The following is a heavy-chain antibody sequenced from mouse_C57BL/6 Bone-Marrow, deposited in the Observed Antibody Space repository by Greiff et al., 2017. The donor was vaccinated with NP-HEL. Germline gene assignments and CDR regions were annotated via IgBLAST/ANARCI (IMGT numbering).Heavy chain of an antibody. CDR1: GFTFSSYA. CDR2: ISDGGSYT. Sequence: EVKLMESGGGLVKPGGSLKLSCAASGFTFSSYAMSWVRQTPEKRLEWVATISDGGSYTYYPDNVKGRFTISRDNAKNNLYLQMSHLKSEDTAMYYCARESLLLPMDYWGQGTSVTVSS. D-gene: IGHD1-1*01. J-gene: IGHJ4*01. V-gene: IGHV5-4*01. CDR3: ARESLLLPMDY.